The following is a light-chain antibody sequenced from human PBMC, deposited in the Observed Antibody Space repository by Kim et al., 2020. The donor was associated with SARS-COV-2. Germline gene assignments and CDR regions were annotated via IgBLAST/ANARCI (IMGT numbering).Light chain of an antibody. CDR2: QDK. CDR1: KLGDKY. Sequence: SYELTQPPSVSVPPGQTASITCSGDKLGDKYACWYQQRPGQSPVLIIYQDKQRPSGIPERFSGSNSGNTATLTISGTQAMDEADYYCQAWDSSTVVFGGGTQLTVL. V-gene: IGLV3-1*01. J-gene: IGLJ2*01. CDR3: QAWDSSTVV.